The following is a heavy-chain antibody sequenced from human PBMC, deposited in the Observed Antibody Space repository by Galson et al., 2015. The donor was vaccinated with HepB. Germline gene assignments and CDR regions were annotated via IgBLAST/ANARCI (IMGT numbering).Heavy chain of an antibody. CDR3: AKLGYSSSWDIDY. CDR2: ISYDGSNK. V-gene: IGHV3-30*18. Sequence: SLRLSCAASGFTFSSYGMHWVRQAPGKGLEWVAVISYDGSNKYYADSVKGRFTISRDNSKNTLYLQMNSLRAEDTAVYYCAKLGYSSSWDIDYWGQGTLVTVSS. CDR1: GFTFSSYG. D-gene: IGHD6-13*01. J-gene: IGHJ4*02.